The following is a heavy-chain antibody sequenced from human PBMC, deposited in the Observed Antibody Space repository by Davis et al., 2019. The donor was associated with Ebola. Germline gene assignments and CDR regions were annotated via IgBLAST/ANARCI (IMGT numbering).Heavy chain of an antibody. J-gene: IGHJ4*02. V-gene: IGHV3-21*04. D-gene: IGHD3-3*01. Sequence: GESLKISCAASGFTFSTYTMNWVRQAPGKGLEWASSMGGISGAIFYADSVKGRFTISRDNSKNSLYLQMNSLRTEDTALYYCAKDYGIGWTAWYYDYWGQGTLVTVSS. CDR3: AKDYGIGWTAWYYDY. CDR1: GFTFSTYT. CDR2: MGGISGAI.